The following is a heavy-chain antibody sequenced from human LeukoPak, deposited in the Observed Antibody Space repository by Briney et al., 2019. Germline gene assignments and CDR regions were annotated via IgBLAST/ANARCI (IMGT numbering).Heavy chain of an antibody. D-gene: IGHD5-18*01. V-gene: IGHV1-69*05. CDR3: ARSSRIQLWFLFGY. Sequence: ASVKVSCRASGGTFSSYAISWVRQAPGQGLEWMGGIIPIFGTANHAQKFQGRVTITTDESTSTAYMELSSLRSEDTAVYYCARSSRIQLWFLFGYWGQGTLVTVSS. J-gene: IGHJ4*02. CDR2: IIPIFGTA. CDR1: GGTFSSYA.